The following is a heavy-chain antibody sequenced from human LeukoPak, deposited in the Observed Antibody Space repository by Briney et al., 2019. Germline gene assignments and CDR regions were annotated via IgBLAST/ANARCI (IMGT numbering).Heavy chain of an antibody. CDR1: GGTFSSYA. CDR2: IIPIFGTA. D-gene: IGHD5-24*01. V-gene: IGHV1-69*06. J-gene: IGHJ4*02. CDR3: ARGQRRYIDMAPSFDY. Sequence: ASVKVSCKASGGTFSSYAISWVRQAPGQGLEWMGGIIPIFGTANYAQKFRGRVTITADKSTSTAYMELSSLRSEDTAVYYCARGQRRYIDMAPSFDYWGQGTLVTVSS.